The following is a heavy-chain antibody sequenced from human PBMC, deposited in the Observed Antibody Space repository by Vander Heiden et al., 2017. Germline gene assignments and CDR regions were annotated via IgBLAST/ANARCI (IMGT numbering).Heavy chain of an antibody. D-gene: IGHD6-19*01. J-gene: IGHJ4*02. Sequence: RLSCAASGFTFSSYSMNWVRQAPGKGLEWVSSISSSSSYIYYADSVKGRFTISRDNAKNSLYLQMNSLRAEDTAVYYCARVKVAGYYFDYWGQGTLVIVSS. V-gene: IGHV3-21*01. CDR3: ARVKVAGYYFDY. CDR2: ISSSSSYI. CDR1: GFTFSSYS.